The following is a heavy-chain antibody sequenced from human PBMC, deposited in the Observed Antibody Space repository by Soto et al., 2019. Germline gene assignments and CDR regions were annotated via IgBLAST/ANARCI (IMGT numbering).Heavy chain of an antibody. CDR3: ARDHAGWWYDF. J-gene: IGHJ4*02. Sequence: QVQLQESGPGLVRPSETLSLTCTVSGDSIITGDYWWSWIRQSPGKDLEWIGYISHSGSTYYSPSLRSRVTISVDTSKNQFSVRMTSMTASDTAFYYCARDHAGWWYDFWGQGTLVTV. D-gene: IGHD2-15*01. CDR2: ISHSGST. CDR1: GDSIITGDYW. V-gene: IGHV4-30-4*01.